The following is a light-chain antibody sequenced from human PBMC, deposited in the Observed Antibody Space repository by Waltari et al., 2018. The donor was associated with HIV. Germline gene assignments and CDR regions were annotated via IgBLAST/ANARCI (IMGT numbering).Light chain of an antibody. CDR3: CSYAGSSPVL. V-gene: IGLV2-23*01. Sequence: QSALTQPASVSGSPGQSITISCTGTSSDVGSYTLVSWYQPHPGKAPKLMLYEGSKRPSGVSNRFSCSKSGSTASLTISGLQAEDEAGYYCCSYAGSSPVLFGGGTKLTVL. CDR1: SSDVGSYTL. J-gene: IGLJ2*01. CDR2: EGS.